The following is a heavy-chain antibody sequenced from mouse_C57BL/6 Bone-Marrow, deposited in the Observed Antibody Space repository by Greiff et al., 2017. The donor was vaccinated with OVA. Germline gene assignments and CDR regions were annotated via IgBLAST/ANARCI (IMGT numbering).Heavy chain of an antibody. V-gene: IGHV1-54*01. CDR1: GYAFTNYL. CDR2: INPGSGGT. CDR3: VYYDYDRPPMDY. Sequence: QVQLQQSGAELVRPGTSVKVSCKASGYAFTNYLIEWVKQRPGQGLEWIGVINPGSGGTNYNEKLKGKATLTADKSSSTAYMQLSSLTSEDSAVYFCVYYDYDRPPMDYWGQGTSVTVSS. J-gene: IGHJ4*01. D-gene: IGHD2-4*01.